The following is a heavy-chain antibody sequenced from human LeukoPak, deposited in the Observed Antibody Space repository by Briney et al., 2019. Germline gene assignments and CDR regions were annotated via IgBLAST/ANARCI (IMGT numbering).Heavy chain of an antibody. CDR2: IYHSGST. D-gene: IGHD2-15*01. CDR3: ARQGRSDYFDY. Sequence: PSETLSLTCTVSGYSISSGYYWGWIRPPPGKGLEGIGSIYHSGSTYYNPSLKSRVTISVDTSKNQFSLKLSSVTAADTAVYYCARQGRSDYFDYWGQGTLVTVSS. V-gene: IGHV4-38-2*02. CDR1: GYSISSGYY. J-gene: IGHJ4*02.